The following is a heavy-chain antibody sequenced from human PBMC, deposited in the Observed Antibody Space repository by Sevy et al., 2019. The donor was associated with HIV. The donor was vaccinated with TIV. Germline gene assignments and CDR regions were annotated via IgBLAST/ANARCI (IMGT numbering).Heavy chain of an antibody. CDR1: GFTFNTFW. CDR3: ANCCSGDGFDY. J-gene: IGHJ4*02. Sequence: GGSLRLSCAASGFTFNTFWMHWVRQAPGKGLVWLSRLNNDGTITSYSDSVKGRFTISRDNAKNSLYLQMNSLRAEDTAVYYCANCCSGDGFDYWGQGILVTVSS. D-gene: IGHD2-15*01. CDR2: LNNDGTIT. V-gene: IGHV3-74*01.